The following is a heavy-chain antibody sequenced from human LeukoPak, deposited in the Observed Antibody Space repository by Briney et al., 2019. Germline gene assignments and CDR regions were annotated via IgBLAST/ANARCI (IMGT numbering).Heavy chain of an antibody. D-gene: IGHD6-13*01. CDR2: IYYIGST. J-gene: IGHJ4*02. Sequence: SETLSLTCTVSGGSISSSSYYWGWIRQPPGKGLEWIGSIYYIGSTYYNPSLKSRVTISVATSKNQFSLKLSSVTAADTAVYYCASLIAAAGLDYWGQGTLVTVSS. V-gene: IGHV4-39*01. CDR1: GGSISSSSYY. CDR3: ASLIAAAGLDY.